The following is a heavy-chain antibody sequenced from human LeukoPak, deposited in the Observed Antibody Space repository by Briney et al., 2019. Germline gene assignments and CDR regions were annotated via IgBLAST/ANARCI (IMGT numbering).Heavy chain of an antibody. CDR3: ARGGTWSFDY. CDR2: IYSGGST. CDR1: WFHVRSKY. D-gene: IGHD1-26*01. V-gene: IGHV3-53*01. Sequence: PGGAPRLLFCASWFHVRSKYVGGGRQGPREGVEWGSVIYSGGSTSYADSVKGGMTTSRDNSKNTMYLQMNGLRAEDTAVYYCARGGTWSFDYWGQGTLVTVSS. J-gene: IGHJ4*02.